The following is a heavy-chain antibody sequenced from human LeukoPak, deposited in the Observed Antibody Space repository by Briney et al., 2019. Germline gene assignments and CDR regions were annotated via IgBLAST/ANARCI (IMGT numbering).Heavy chain of an antibody. CDR3: AKEGGDYYFDY. V-gene: IGHV3-21*04. J-gene: IGHJ4*02. CDR1: GFTFSSYS. CDR2: ISSSSSYI. Sequence: KPGGSLRPSCAASGFTFSSYSMNWVRQAPGKGLEWVSSISSSSSYIYYADSVKGRFTISRDNAKNTLYLQMNSLRAEDTAVYYCAKEGGDYYFDYWGQGTLVTVSS. D-gene: IGHD4-17*01.